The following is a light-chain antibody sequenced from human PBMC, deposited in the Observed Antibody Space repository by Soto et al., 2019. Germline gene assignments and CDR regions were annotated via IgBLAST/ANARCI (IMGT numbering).Light chain of an antibody. CDR3: TSYTRSSTYV. CDR2: DVS. V-gene: IGLV2-14*01. CDR1: SSDVGGYNY. Sequence: SALTQPASVSGAPGQSITISCTGTSSDVGGYNYVSWYQQHPGKAPNLMIYDVSNRPSGVSNRFSGSKSGNPASLTISGRQAEDGANYSGTSYTRSSTYVFEAGTRFTVL. J-gene: IGLJ1*01.